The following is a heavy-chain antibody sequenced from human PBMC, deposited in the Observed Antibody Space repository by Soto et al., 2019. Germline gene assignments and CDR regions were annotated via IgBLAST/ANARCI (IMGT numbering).Heavy chain of an antibody. Sequence: GESLKISCTGSGYAFTSYWIAWVRQMPGKGLEWMGIIYPGDSDTRYSPSFQGQVTISADKSITTAYLQWSSLKASDTAMYYCARGYCTTTICDPWFDPWGQGTLGTVSS. CDR2: IYPGDSDT. J-gene: IGHJ5*02. V-gene: IGHV5-51*01. CDR3: ARGYCTTTICDPWFDP. D-gene: IGHD2-2*01. CDR1: GYAFTSYW.